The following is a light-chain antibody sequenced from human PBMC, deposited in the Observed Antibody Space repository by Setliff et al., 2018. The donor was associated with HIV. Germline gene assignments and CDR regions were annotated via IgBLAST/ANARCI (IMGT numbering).Light chain of an antibody. Sequence: QSALAQPASVSGSPGQSITITCTGTSSDVGSRYNYVSWYQQHPGKAPKLLIFDVTYRPSGVSNRFSGSKSGNTASLTISGLQAEDEADYYCSSSTTGSNFVFGTGTKVTVL. J-gene: IGLJ1*01. V-gene: IGLV2-14*03. CDR1: SSDVGSRYNY. CDR2: DVT. CDR3: SSSTTGSNFV.